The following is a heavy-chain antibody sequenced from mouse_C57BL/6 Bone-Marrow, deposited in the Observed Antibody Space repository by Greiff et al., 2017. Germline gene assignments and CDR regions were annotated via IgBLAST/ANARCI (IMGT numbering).Heavy chain of an antibody. J-gene: IGHJ1*03. CDR3: ARDGPVYYGYDWYFEV. D-gene: IGHD2-2*01. V-gene: IGHV5-16*01. CDR2: INYDGSST. Sequence: EVHLVESEGGLVQPGSSMKLSCTASGFTFSDYYMAWVRQVPEKGLEWVANINYDGSSTYSLDSLKSRFIISRDNAKNILYLQRSSLKSEDTATYYCARDGPVYYGYDWYFEVWGTGNTVTVSS. CDR1: GFTFSDYY.